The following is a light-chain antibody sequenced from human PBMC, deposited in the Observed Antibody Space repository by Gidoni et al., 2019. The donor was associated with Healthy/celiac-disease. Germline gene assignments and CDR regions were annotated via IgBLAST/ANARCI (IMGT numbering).Light chain of an antibody. V-gene: IGKV1-5*03. Sequence: DIQMNQSPSTLSASVGDRVTITCRASQSISSWLAWYQQKPGKAPKLLIYKASSLESGVQSRFCGSGSGTEFTLTISSLQPDDFATYFCQQYNSYVWTFXQXTKVEIK. J-gene: IGKJ1*01. CDR1: QSISSW. CDR3: QQYNSYVWT. CDR2: KAS.